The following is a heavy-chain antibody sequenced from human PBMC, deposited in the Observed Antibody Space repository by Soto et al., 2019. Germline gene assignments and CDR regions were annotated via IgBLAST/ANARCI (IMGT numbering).Heavy chain of an antibody. D-gene: IGHD6-19*01. CDR3: ARSTPGYSSLDAFDI. Sequence: SGPTLVNPTETLTLTCTVSGFSLSNARMGVSWIRQPPGKALEWLAHIFSNDEKSYSTSLKSRLTISKDTSKSQVVLTMTNMDPVDTATYYCARSTPGYSSLDAFDIWGQGIMVTVSS. V-gene: IGHV2-26*01. CDR1: GFSLSNARMG. J-gene: IGHJ3*02. CDR2: IFSNDEK.